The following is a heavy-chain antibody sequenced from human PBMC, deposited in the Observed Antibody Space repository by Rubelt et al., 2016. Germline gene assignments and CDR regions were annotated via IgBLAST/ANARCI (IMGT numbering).Heavy chain of an antibody. V-gene: IGHV3-30*04. CDR1: GFTFSSYA. D-gene: IGHD3-10*01. J-gene: IGHJ6*02. Sequence: QVQLVESGGGVVQPGRSLRLSCAASGFTFSSYAMHWVRPAPGKGLEWVAGISNDGSNKEYADSVKGRFTISSDNPTNTLYLQMNSLRAEDTAVYYCARDGCITISCMDVWGQGTTVTVSS. CDR3: ARDGCITISCMDV. CDR2: ISNDGSNK.